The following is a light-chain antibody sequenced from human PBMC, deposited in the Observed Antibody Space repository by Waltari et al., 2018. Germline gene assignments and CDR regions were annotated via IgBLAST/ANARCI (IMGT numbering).Light chain of an antibody. CDR3: SSYTGSNNFV. CDR1: SSDVGGYNY. CDR2: EVN. V-gene: IGLV2-8*01. J-gene: IGLJ6*01. Sequence: QSALTQPPSASGSPGQSVTISCTGTSSDVGGYNYVSWYQQHPGQAPKVMIFEVNKRPSGVPDRFSGSKSGNTASLTVSGLQSEDEADYYCSSYTGSNNFVFGSGTKVTVL.